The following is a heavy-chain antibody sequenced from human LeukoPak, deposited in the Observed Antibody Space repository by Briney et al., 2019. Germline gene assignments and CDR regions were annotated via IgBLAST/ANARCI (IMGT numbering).Heavy chain of an antibody. CDR2: IYTSGST. Sequence: SETLSLTCTVSGGSISSGGYYWSWIRQPPGKGLEWIGYIYTSGSTNYNPSLKSRVTISVDTSKNQFSLKLSSVTAADTAVYYCARGYSGYEPFDYWGQGTLVTVSS. CDR1: GGSISSGGYY. CDR3: ARGYSGYEPFDY. D-gene: IGHD5-12*01. V-gene: IGHV4-61*08. J-gene: IGHJ4*02.